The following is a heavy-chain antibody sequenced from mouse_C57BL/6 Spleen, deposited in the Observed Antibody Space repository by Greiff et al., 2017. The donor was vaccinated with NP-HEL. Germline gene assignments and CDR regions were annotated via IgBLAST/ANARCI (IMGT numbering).Heavy chain of an antibody. V-gene: IGHV1-74*01. D-gene: IGHD1-1*01. Sequence: QVQLQQPGAELVKPGASVKVSCKASGYTFTSYWMHWVKQRPGQGLEWIGRIHPSDSDTNYNQKFKGKASLTVDKSSSSAYMQLISMTSEDSAVYDCEIDYDSNYWYVDVWGTGTTVTVSS. CDR3: EIDYDSNYWYVDV. CDR1: GYTFTSYW. CDR2: IHPSDSDT. J-gene: IGHJ1*03.